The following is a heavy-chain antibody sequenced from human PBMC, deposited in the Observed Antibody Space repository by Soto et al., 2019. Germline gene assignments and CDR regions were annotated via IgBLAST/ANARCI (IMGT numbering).Heavy chain of an antibody. V-gene: IGHV1-18*01. CDR3: ARDRDYVWGSYRHTSDY. J-gene: IGHJ4*02. D-gene: IGHD3-16*02. CDR1: GYSFTSYG. CDR2: ISAYNGDT. Sequence: QVQLVQSGAEVKKPGASVKVSCKASGYSFTSYGITWVRQAPGQGLEWMGWISAYNGDTNYAQKFQGRITMTTDASTRTAYMDLRSLGFDDTALYYCARDRDYVWGSYRHTSDYWGQGPLLTVSS.